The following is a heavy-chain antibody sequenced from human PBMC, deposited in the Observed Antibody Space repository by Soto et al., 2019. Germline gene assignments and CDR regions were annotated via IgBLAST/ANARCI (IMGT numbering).Heavy chain of an antibody. Sequence: SETLSLSCAVSVGSVSRGSYQWTWIRQPPGKGLEWIGYIHVSGSTNDNPSLKGRVTMSIDTSKNQFSLKLSSVTAADTAVYYCARDGHGMDVWGQGTKVTVSS. CDR2: IHVSGST. V-gene: IGHV4-61*01. CDR1: VGSVSRGSYQ. CDR3: ARDGHGMDV. J-gene: IGHJ6*02.